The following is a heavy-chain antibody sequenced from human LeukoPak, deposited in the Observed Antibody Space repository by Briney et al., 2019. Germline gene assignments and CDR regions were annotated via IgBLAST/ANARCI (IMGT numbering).Heavy chain of an antibody. CDR2: IIPIFGTA. CDR1: GGTFSSYA. D-gene: IGHD6-19*01. Sequence: SVKVSCKASGGTFSSYAIRWVRQAPGQGLEWMGGIIPIFGTANYAQKFQGRVTITTDESTSTAYMELSSLRSEDTAVYYCARGAVAGLTFDYWGQGTLVTVSS. V-gene: IGHV1-69*05. CDR3: ARGAVAGLTFDY. J-gene: IGHJ4*02.